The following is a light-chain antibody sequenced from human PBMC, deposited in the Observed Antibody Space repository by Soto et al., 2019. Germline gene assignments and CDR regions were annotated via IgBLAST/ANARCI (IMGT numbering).Light chain of an antibody. Sequence: QSALTQPASVSGSPGQSITISCTGTSSDVGCYNLVSWYQQHPGKASKLMIYEGSKRPSGVSNRFSGSTSGNTASLTISGLKAEDEADYYCCSYAGSSTWVVGGGTKLTVL. CDR3: CSYAGSSTWV. J-gene: IGLJ3*02. CDR2: EGS. V-gene: IGLV2-23*01. CDR1: SSDVGCYNL.